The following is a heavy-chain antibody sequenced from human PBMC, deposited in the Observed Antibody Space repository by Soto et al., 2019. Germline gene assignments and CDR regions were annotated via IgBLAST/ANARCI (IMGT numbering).Heavy chain of an antibody. V-gene: IGHV3-48*01. CDR1: GFTFSSYS. CDR2: ISSSSSTI. Sequence: GGSLRLSCAASGFTFSSYSMNWVRQAPGKGLEWVSYISSSSSTIYYADSVKGRFTISRDNAKNSLYLQMNSLRAEDTAVYYCAREVSTVTTAGYYYYYYMDVWGKGTTVTVSS. D-gene: IGHD4-17*01. J-gene: IGHJ6*03. CDR3: AREVSTVTTAGYYYYYYMDV.